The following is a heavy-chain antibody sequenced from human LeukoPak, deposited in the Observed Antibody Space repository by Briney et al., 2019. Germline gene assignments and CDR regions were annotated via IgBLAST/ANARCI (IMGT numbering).Heavy chain of an antibody. V-gene: IGHV4-59*12. J-gene: IGHJ5*02. CDR3: ARVRGYCGGGSCYGWFDR. CDR2: IYYSGTT. D-gene: IGHD2-15*01. Sequence: SETLSLTCTVSGASISSYYWCWIRQPPGKGLDWIGYIYYSGTTNYNPSLKSRVTILVDTSKNQFSLKLSSVTAADTAVYYCARVRGYCGGGSCYGWFDRWGQGTLVTVSS. CDR1: GASISSYY.